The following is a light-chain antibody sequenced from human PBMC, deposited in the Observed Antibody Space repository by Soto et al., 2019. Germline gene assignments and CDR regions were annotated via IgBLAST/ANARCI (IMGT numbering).Light chain of an antibody. CDR2: DAS. J-gene: IGKJ4*01. V-gene: IGKV1-13*02. CDR3: QQFIL. Sequence: AIQLTQSPSSLSASVGDRVTITCRASQGISSALAWYQQKPGKAPKLLIYDASSLESGVPSRFSGSGSGTDFTLTISSMQTEDFATYYCQQFILFGGGTKVDIK. CDR1: QGISSA.